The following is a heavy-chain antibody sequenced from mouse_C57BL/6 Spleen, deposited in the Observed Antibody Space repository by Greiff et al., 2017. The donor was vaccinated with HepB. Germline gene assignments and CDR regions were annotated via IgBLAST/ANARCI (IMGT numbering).Heavy chain of an antibody. Sequence: VQLQQPGAELVKPGASVKVSCKASGYTFTSYWMHWVKQRPGQGLEWIGRIHPSDSDTNYNQKFKGKATLTVDKSSSTAYMQLSSLTSEDSAVYYCAMDSNYGAMDYWGQGTSVTVSS. V-gene: IGHV1-74*01. CDR2: IHPSDSDT. D-gene: IGHD2-5*01. J-gene: IGHJ4*01. CDR1: GYTFTSYW. CDR3: AMDSNYGAMDY.